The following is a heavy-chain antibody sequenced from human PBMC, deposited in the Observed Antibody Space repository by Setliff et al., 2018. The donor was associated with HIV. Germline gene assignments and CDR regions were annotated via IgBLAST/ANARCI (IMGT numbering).Heavy chain of an antibody. J-gene: IGHJ3*02. D-gene: IGHD6-19*01. CDR1: GGSFSGYY. CDR2: IYTSGNT. CDR3: ARGRYSSGWYKDAFDI. V-gene: IGHV4-59*10. Sequence: SETLSLTCAVYGGSFSGYYWSWIRQPPGKGLEWIGRIYTSGNTNYNPSLKSRVTISADTSKKQFSLKLNSVTAADTAVYYCARGRYSSGWYKDAFDIWGQGTMVTVSS.